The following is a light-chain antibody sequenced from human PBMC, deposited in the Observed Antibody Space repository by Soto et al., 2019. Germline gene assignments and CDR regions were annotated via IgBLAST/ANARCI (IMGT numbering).Light chain of an antibody. Sequence: NELTDSPGTMSQAPGERXXRSCMASQSFSNNYFAWYQQLPGHAPRLLIYGASNRATGIPDRFSGSGSGTDFTLTISRLAEEGFAVYYCQPYGGPRTFGQGTKVDI. CDR1: QSFSNNY. J-gene: IGKJ1*01. CDR2: GAS. V-gene: IGKV3-20*01. CDR3: QPYGGPRT.